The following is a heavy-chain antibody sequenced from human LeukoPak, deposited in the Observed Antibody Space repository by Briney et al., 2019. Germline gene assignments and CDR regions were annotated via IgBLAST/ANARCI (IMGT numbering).Heavy chain of an antibody. Sequence: GGSLRLSCAVSGFTFNNYGMSWVRQAPGKGLEWVSSISSSSSYICYADSVKGRFTISRDNAKNSLYLQMNSLRAEDTAVYYCARDISYADYYDSSGYTASYYYYMDVWGKGTTVTVSS. CDR3: ARDISYADYYDSSGYTASYYYYMDV. CDR2: ISSSSSYI. J-gene: IGHJ6*03. D-gene: IGHD3-22*01. V-gene: IGHV3-21*01. CDR1: GFTFNNYG.